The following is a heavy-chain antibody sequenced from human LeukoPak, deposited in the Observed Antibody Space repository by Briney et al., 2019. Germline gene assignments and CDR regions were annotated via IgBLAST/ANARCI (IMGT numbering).Heavy chain of an antibody. Sequence: GGSLRLSCVASGFPFSSYWMSWVRQAPGKGLEFVANMKEDGSVKNYVDSVKGRFTISRDNAENSVYLRMSSLRAEDTALYYCARDPGWSSFDIWGQGAMVTVSS. J-gene: IGHJ3*02. V-gene: IGHV3-7*01. CDR1: GFPFSSYW. CDR3: ARDPGWSSFDI. D-gene: IGHD2-15*01. CDR2: MKEDGSVK.